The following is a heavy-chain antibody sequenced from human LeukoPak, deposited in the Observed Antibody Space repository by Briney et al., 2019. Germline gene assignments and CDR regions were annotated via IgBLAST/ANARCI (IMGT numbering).Heavy chain of an antibody. Sequence: PGGSLRLSCAASGFTFSSYNMNWVRQAPGKGLEWVSYITSGGSTIYYADSVKGRFTISRDNAKNSLYLQMNSLRAEDTAVYYCARGAYGSGSLTFNYYYYYGMDVWGQGTTVTVSS. V-gene: IGHV3-48*01. D-gene: IGHD3-10*01. CDR3: ARGAYGSGSLTFNYYYYYGMDV. CDR2: ITSGGSTI. J-gene: IGHJ6*02. CDR1: GFTFSSYN.